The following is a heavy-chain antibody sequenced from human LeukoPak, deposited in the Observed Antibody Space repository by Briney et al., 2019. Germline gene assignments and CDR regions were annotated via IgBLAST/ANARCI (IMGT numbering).Heavy chain of an antibody. CDR1: GYTLTELS. J-gene: IGHJ6*03. Sequence: ASVKVSCKVSGYTLTELSMHWVRQAPGKGLEWMGGFDPEDGETIYAQKFQGRVTMTEDTSTDTAYMELSSLRSEDTAVYYCATDGPGIAARPYYYYMDVWGKGTTVTVSS. CDR3: ATDGPGIAARPYYYYMDV. D-gene: IGHD6-6*01. CDR2: FDPEDGET. V-gene: IGHV1-24*01.